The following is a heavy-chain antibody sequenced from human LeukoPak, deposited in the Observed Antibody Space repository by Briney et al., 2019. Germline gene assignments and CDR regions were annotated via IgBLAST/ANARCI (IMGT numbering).Heavy chain of an antibody. D-gene: IGHD3-16*01. CDR1: GGTFSSYA. CDR2: IIPIFGTA. J-gene: IGHJ4*02. Sequence: ASVKVSCKASGGTFSSYAISSVRQAPGQGLEWMGRIIPIFGTANYAQKFQGRVTITADKSTSTAYMELSSLRSEDTAVYYCARDLPDGAFGYWGQGTLVTVSS. V-gene: IGHV1-69*06. CDR3: ARDLPDGAFGY.